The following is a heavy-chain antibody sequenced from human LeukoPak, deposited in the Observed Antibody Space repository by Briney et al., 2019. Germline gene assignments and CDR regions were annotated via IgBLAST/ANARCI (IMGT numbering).Heavy chain of an antibody. CDR3: ARGGLFAYYFDY. V-gene: IGHV3-74*01. CDR2: YKGDEITT. CDR1: GLPHTTYW. Sequence: GVPLTLSRGASGLPHTTYWMHWVRQAPGKGREWLSRYKGDEITTNCADCVEGRLPLSRDTDKNTVYLGIHSLRAEDRAAYPCARGGLFAYYFDYWGQGTLVTVSS. J-gene: IGHJ4*02. D-gene: IGHD3-10*02.